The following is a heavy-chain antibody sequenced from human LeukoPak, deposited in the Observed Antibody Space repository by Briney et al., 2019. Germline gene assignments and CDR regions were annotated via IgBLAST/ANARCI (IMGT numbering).Heavy chain of an antibody. CDR1: GFTFSSYS. Sequence: GGSLRLSCAASGFTFSSYSMNWVRQAPGKGLEWVSSISSSSSYIYYADSVKGRFTISRDNAKNSLYLQMNSLRAEDTAVYYCASFSAAAGPRSYWGQGTLVTVSS. J-gene: IGHJ4*02. D-gene: IGHD6-13*01. V-gene: IGHV3-21*01. CDR3: ASFSAAAGPRSY. CDR2: ISSSSSYI.